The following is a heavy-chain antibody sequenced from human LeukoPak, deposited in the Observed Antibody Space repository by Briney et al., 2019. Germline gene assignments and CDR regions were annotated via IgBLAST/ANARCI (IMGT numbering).Heavy chain of an antibody. J-gene: IGHJ4*02. CDR3: AKVAGDRMDY. V-gene: IGHV1-18*01. D-gene: IGHD6-13*01. CDR1: AYTFATYG. CDR2: ISANNGKT. Sequence: ASVKVSCKASAYTFATYGFCWVRQAPGHGLEWMGWISANNGKTDYAQKFQGRVTMTTDTSTSTDYMELRSLRPDDTAVYYCAKVAGDRMDYWGQGTLLTVSS.